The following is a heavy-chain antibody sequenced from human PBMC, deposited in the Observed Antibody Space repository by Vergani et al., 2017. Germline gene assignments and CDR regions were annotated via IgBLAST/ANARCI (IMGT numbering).Heavy chain of an antibody. CDR1: GFTFSSYG. CDR2: IRYDGSNK. D-gene: IGHD2-15*01. CDR3: AKVVVAATVGYFDY. J-gene: IGHJ4*02. V-gene: IGHV3-30*02. Sequence: QVQLVESGGGVVQPGGSLRLSCAASGFTFSSYGMHWVRQAPGKGLEWVAFIRYDGSNKYYADSVKGRFTISRDNSKNTLYLQMNSLRAEDTAVYYCAKVVVAATVGYFDYWGQGTLVTVSS.